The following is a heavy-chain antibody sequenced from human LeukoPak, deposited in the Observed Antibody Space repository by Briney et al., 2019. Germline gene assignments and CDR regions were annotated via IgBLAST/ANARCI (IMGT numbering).Heavy chain of an antibody. D-gene: IGHD3-10*01. CDR1: SGSISSYY. V-gene: IGHV4-4*07. CDR3: ARAYYGSGSYYNVAWFDP. CDR2: IFTSGNT. Sequence: SETLSLTCTVFSGSISSYYWSWIRQPAGKGLEWIGHIFTSGNTNYNPSLKSRVTMSVDTSKNQFSLKLSSVTAADTAVYSCARAYYGSGSYYNVAWFDPWGQGTLVTVSS. J-gene: IGHJ5*02.